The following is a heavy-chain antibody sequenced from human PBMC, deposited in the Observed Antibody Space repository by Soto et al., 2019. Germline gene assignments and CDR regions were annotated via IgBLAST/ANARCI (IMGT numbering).Heavy chain of an antibody. CDR3: AKDRRDYGGTYYFDY. CDR2: ISYDGSNK. CDR1: GFTFSSYH. V-gene: IGHV3-30*18. Sequence: PGGSLRLSCAASGFTFSSYHIHWVRQAPGKGLERVAVISYDGSNKYYADSVKGRFTISRDNSKNTLYLQMNSLRAEDTAVYYCAKDRRDYGGTYYFDYWGQGTLVTVSS. D-gene: IGHD4-17*01. J-gene: IGHJ4*02.